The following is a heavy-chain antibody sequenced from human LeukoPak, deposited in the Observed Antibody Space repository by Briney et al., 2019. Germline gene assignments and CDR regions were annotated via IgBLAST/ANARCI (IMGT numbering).Heavy chain of an antibody. CDR1: GFTVSSNY. D-gene: IGHD3-9*01. CDR2: IYSGGST. V-gene: IGHV3-53*05. J-gene: IGHJ6*02. Sequence: GGSLRLSCAASGFTVSSNYMSWVRQAPGKGLEWVSVIYSGGSTYYADSVKGRFTISRDNSKNTLYLQMNSLRAEDTAVYYCAKATTTSYYDILTASYYYYGMDVWGQGTTVTVSS. CDR3: AKATTTSYYDILTASYYYYGMDV.